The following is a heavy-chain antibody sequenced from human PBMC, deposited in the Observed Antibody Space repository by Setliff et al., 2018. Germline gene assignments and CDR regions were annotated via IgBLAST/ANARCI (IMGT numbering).Heavy chain of an antibody. CDR2: ISAYNGNT. CDR3: ARVVGSGGNGGHWYFDL. D-gene: IGHD2-15*01. V-gene: IGHV1-18*01. CDR1: GYTFTSHG. Sequence: GASVKVSCKASGYTFTSHGISWVRQAPGQGLEWMGWISAYNGNTNYAQKLQGRVTMTTDTSTSTAYMELRSLRSDDTAVYYYARVVGSGGNGGHWYFDLWGRGTLVTVSS. J-gene: IGHJ2*01.